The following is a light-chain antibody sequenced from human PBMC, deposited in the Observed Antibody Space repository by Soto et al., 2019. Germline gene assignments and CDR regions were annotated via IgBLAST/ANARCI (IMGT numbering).Light chain of an antibody. Sequence: EIVLTQSPGTLSVSPGERATLSCRASQSVSSNLAWYQQKPGQAPRLLVYDASNRATGIPARFSGSGSGTDFTLTITSLEPEDSAVYYCQHRSNWLAFGGGTKVDIK. J-gene: IGKJ4*01. CDR3: QHRSNWLA. V-gene: IGKV3-11*01. CDR1: QSVSSN. CDR2: DAS.